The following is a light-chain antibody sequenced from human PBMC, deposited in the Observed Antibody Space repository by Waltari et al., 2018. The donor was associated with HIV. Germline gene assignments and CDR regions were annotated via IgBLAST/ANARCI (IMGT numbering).Light chain of an antibody. J-gene: IGLJ2*01. CDR3: SSYRTTTEPMV. CDR1: SSDVGGYNY. CDR2: EVN. V-gene: IGLV2-14*01. Sequence: SVSGSPGQSITLSCTGTSSDVGGYNYVSWYQQHPGKAPKLIISEVNNRASGVSDRFSGSRSGYTASLTISGLQAEDEAIYHCSSYRTTTEPMVFGGGTKLTVL.